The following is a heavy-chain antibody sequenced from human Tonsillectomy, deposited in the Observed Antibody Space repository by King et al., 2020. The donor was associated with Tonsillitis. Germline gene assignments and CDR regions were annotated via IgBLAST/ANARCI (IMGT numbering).Heavy chain of an antibody. CDR1: GFTFSSYG. CDR3: AREGHDYGDYRGLDY. V-gene: IGHV3-33*01. J-gene: IGHJ4*02. Sequence: QVQLVESGGGVFQPGRSLRLSCAASGFTFSSYGMHWVRQAPGKGLEWVAVIWYDGSNKYYADSVKGRFTISRDNSKNTLYLQMNSLRAEDTAVYYCAREGHDYGDYRGLDYWGEGTLVTVSS. D-gene: IGHD4-17*01. CDR2: IWYDGSNK.